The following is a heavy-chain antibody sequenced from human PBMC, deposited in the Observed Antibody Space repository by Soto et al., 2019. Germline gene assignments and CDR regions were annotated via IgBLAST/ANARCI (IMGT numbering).Heavy chain of an antibody. V-gene: IGHV3-9*01. CDR2: ISWNSGDI. J-gene: IGHJ4*02. CDR1: GFSFDHYG. Sequence: EVQLVESGGGSVQPAGSLRLSCAAPGFSFDHYGMHWFRQGPGKGLEWVSGISWNSGDIYYADSVKGRFTIYRDNAKRSLYLQMNSLRTEDTALYYCAKDNDLDRDGPFDYWGQGILVTVSS. CDR3: AKDNDLDRDGPFDY. D-gene: IGHD2-2*03.